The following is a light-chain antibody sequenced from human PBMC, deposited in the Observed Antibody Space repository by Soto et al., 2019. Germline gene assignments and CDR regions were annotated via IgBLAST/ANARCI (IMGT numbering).Light chain of an antibody. J-gene: IGKJ1*01. CDR2: GTS. Sequence: EIVMTQSPVTLTVSPGEIATLSCRASQNISRSLAWYQQKPGHGPSLLIYGTSTRAGGVPARFSGGGSGTEFTRTFAILQSEDFAVYYCHQCNGWPRTFGHGNKVEI. CDR3: HQCNGWPRT. CDR1: QNISRS. V-gene: IGKV3-15*01.